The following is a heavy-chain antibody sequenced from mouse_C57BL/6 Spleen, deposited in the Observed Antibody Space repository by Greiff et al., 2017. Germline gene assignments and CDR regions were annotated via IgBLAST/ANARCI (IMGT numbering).Heavy chain of an antibody. Sequence: QVQLQQPGAELVKPGASVKVSCKASGYTFTSYWMHWVKQRPGHGLEWIGRIHPSDSDTNYNQKFKGKATLTVDKSSSTAYMQLSSLTSEDSAVYYCAISGGYTIPLYAMDYWGQGTSVTVSA. J-gene: IGHJ4*01. CDR1: GYTFTSYW. CDR2: IHPSDSDT. D-gene: IGHD2-2*01. CDR3: AISGGYTIPLYAMDY. V-gene: IGHV1-74*01.